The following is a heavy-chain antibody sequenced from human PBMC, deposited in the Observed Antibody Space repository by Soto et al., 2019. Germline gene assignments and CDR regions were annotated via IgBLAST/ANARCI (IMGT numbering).Heavy chain of an antibody. CDR1: GFTFSNYA. J-gene: IGHJ5*02. CDR2: ISGSGGTT. V-gene: IGHV3-23*01. Sequence: WGSLRLSCAAPGFTFSNYAISWVRQAPGKGLEWVSTISGSGGTTYYADFVKGRFTISRDSSKNTLYLQMNSLRAEDTAVYYCAKDCWFDPWGQGTLVTSPQ. CDR3: AKDCWFDP.